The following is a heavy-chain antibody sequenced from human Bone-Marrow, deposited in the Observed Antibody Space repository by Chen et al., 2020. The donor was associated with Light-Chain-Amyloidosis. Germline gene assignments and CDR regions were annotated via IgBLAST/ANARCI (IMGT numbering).Heavy chain of an antibody. CDR2: LDYHSGRK. D-gene: IGHD1-1*01. Sequence: EVQMVESGGGLVQPGRSLRLSCVTSGFTYKKWAIHWVRQAPGKGLEWVSGLDYHSGRKDYADSVRGRFTVSSDSSKNSLFLEMNSLRVEDTALYYCTQDGVPGGADFWGPGTMVTVSS. V-gene: IGHV3-9*01. CDR3: TQDGVPGGADF. CDR1: GFTYKKWA. J-gene: IGHJ4*02.